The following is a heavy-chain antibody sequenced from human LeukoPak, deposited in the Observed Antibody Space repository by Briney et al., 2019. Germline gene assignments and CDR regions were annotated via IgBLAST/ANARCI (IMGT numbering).Heavy chain of an antibody. CDR2: VWYDGTRK. D-gene: IGHD2-8*01. CDR1: GFTFSNHA. CDR3: GRVGGGGYCTHGVCYGDYFDY. Sequence: GGSLRLSCAASGFTFSNHAMNWVRQAPGKGMEWVTLVWYDGTRKYYAESVKGRFTISRDNSKNSVYLQLNSLRPADTALYYCGRVGGGGYCTHGVCYGDYFDYWGQGTLVTVSS. J-gene: IGHJ4*02. V-gene: IGHV3-30*02.